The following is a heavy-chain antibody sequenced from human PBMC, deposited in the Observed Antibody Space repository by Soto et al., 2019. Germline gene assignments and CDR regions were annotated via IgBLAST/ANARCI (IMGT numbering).Heavy chain of an antibody. J-gene: IGHJ4*02. V-gene: IGHV4-59*08. CDR1: GGSISSYY. CDR3: ARRYGSCFDY. Sequence: PSETLSLTCTVSGGSISSYYWSWIRQPPGKGLEWIGYIYNIGSTKYNPSLRSRVTMSIDTSQEQFSLKLSSVTAADTAVYYCARRYGSCFDYWGQGTLVTVPQ. D-gene: IGHD6-6*01. CDR2: IYNIGST.